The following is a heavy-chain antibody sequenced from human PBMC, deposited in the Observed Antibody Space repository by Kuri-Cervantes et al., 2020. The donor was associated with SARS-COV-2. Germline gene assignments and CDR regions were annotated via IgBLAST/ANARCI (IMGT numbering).Heavy chain of an antibody. Sequence: GESLKISCAASGFTFSSYEMNWVRQAPGKGLEWVSAISGSGGSTYYADSVKGRFTIPRDNSKNTLYLQMNSLRAEDTAVYYCATPAPEYGGNSGGWVFWGQGTLGNVYS. CDR1: GFTFSSYE. CDR2: ISGSGGST. CDR3: ATPAPEYGGNSGGWVF. J-gene: IGHJ4*02. V-gene: IGHV3-23*01. D-gene: IGHD4-23*01.